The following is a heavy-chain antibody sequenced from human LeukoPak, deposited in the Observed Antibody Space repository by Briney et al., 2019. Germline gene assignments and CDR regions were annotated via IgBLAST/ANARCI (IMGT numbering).Heavy chain of an antibody. CDR2: ISAYNGNT. CDR1: GYTFTSYG. Sequence: GASVKVSCKASGYTFTSYGIIWVRQAPGQGLEWMGWISAYNGNTNYAQKLQGRVTMTTDTSTSTAYMELRSLRSDDTAVYYCARSPRHDSSGYYSGWFDPWGQGTLVTVSS. J-gene: IGHJ5*02. D-gene: IGHD3-22*01. V-gene: IGHV1-18*01. CDR3: ARSPRHDSSGYYSGWFDP.